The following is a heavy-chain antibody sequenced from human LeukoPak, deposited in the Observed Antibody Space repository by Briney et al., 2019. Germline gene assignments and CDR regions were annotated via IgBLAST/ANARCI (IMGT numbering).Heavy chain of an antibody. CDR2: IHYSGGIT. CDR3: ATITFVLEGYGMDV. CDR1: GGSISSYY. D-gene: IGHD3-16*01. V-gene: IGHV4-59*08. J-gene: IGHJ6*02. Sequence: KPSETLCLTCTVSGGSISSYYWSWIRQPPGKGLEWIGYIHYSGGITYYNPSLKSRVTISVDTSKNQFSLSLSSVTAADTAVYYCATITFVLEGYGMDVWGQGTTVTVSS.